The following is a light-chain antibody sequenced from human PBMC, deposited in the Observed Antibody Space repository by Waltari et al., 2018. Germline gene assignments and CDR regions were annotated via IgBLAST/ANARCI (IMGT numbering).Light chain of an antibody. CDR2: EVT. CDR3: SSYTTSNTWV. Sequence: QSALTQPASVSGSPGQSITISCTGTSSDVGGYHHVSWYQHHPGKPPKLMIFEVTDRPSGVSYRFSGSKSGNTASLTISGRQAEDEADYYCSSYTTSNTWVFGGGTKVTVL. J-gene: IGLJ3*02. V-gene: IGLV2-14*01. CDR1: SSDVGGYHH.